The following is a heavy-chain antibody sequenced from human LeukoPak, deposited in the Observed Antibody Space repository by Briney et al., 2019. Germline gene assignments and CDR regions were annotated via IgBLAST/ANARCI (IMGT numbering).Heavy chain of an antibody. V-gene: IGHV4-34*01. J-gene: IGHJ2*01. CDR3: ARDDPYYDTSGYQVWYFDL. CDR1: GGSFSGYY. D-gene: IGHD3-22*01. CDR2: INHSGST. Sequence: SETLSLTCAVYGGSFSGYYWSWIRQPPGKGLEWIGEINHSGSTNYNPSLKSRVTISVDTSKNQFSLKLSSVTAADTAVYYCARDDPYYDTSGYQVWYFDLWGRGTLVTVSS.